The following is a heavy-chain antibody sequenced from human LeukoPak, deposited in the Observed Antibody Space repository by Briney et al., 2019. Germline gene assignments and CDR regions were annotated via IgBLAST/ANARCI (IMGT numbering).Heavy chain of an antibody. J-gene: IGHJ3*02. D-gene: IGHD3-22*01. V-gene: IGHV3-7*03. CDR2: INHNGNVN. CDR1: GFTFSSYW. CDR3: ARVIRNAFDI. Sequence: GGSLRLSCAASGFTFSSYWMNWARQAPGKGLEWVASINHNGNVNYYVDSVKGRFTISRDNAKNSLYLQMSNLRAEDTAVYYCARVIRNAFDIWGQGTMVTVSS.